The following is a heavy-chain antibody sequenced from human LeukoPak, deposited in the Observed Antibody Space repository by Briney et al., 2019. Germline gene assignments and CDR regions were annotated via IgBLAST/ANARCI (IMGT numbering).Heavy chain of an antibody. CDR2: INHSGSTS. V-gene: IGHV4-34*01. CDR1: GESFSGYF. J-gene: IGHJ4*02. D-gene: IGHD1-26*01. CDR3: ARHSRLGAIYYFDY. Sequence: SETLSLTCAVYGESFSGYFWNWIRQPPGKGLEWIGEINHSGSTSNHNPSLKSRVTMSVDTPKNQFSLKLSSVTAADTAVYYCARHSRLGAIYYFDYWGQGTLVTVSS.